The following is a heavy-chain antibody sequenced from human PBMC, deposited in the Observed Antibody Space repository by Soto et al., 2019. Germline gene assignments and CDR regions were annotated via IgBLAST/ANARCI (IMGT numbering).Heavy chain of an antibody. V-gene: IGHV3-21*01. J-gene: IGHJ6*03. CDR1: GFSFSSYS. CDR2: ITSSSTYI. Sequence: EVQLLESGGGLVKPGGSLRLSCAASGFSFSSYSMNWVRQAPGKGLEWVSSITSSSTYIYYVDSVKGRFTISRDNAKNSLYLQMNSLRAEDTAVYYCARGWNYMDVWGKGTTVTVSS. CDR3: ARGWNYMDV.